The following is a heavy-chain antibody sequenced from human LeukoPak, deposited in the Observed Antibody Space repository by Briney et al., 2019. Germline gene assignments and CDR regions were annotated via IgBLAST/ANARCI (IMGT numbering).Heavy chain of an antibody. D-gene: IGHD4-11*01. V-gene: IGHV1-8*02. CDR2: MNPNSGNT. J-gene: IGHJ5*02. CDR3: ARGLLGFMRSDYSNYWDNWFDP. CDR1: GYTFTSYD. Sequence: ASVKVSCKASGYTFTSYDINWVRQATGQGLEWMGWMNPNSGNTGYAQKFQGRVTMTRNTSISTAYMELSSLRSEDTAVYYCARGLLGFMRSDYSNYWDNWFDPWGQGTLVTVSS.